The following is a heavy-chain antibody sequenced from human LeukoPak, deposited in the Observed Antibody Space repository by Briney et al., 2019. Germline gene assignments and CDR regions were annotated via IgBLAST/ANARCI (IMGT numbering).Heavy chain of an antibody. J-gene: IGHJ4*02. V-gene: IGHV4-61*02. D-gene: IGHD3-9*01. CDR2: IYTSGST. Sequence: SQTLSLTCTVSGGSISSGSYYWSWIRQPAGKGLEWIGRIYTSGSTNYNPSLKSRVTISVDTSKNQFSLKLSSVTAADTAVYYCARGYDIFLLWGQGTLVTVSS. CDR3: ARGYDIFLL. CDR1: GGSISSGSYY.